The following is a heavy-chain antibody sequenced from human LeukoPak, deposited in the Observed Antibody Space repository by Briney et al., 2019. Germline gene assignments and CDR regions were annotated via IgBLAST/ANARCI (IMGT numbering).Heavy chain of an antibody. D-gene: IGHD5-12*01. CDR1: GYTLTELS. J-gene: IGHJ4*02. Sequence: ASVKVSFKVSGYTLTELSMHWVRQAPGKGREWMGGFDPEDGETIYAQKFQGRVTMTEDTSTDTAYMELSRRRSEDTAVYYCATGEQRVATYDYWGQGTLVTGSS. V-gene: IGHV1-24*01. CDR2: FDPEDGET. CDR3: ATGEQRVATYDY.